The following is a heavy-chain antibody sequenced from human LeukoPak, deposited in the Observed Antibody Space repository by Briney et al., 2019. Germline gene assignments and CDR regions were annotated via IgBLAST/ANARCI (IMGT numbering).Heavy chain of an antibody. CDR1: GFTFTNYS. CDR2: ISSSSTYI. CDR3: AKDARRTFGLSSGLYRGSYYFDY. D-gene: IGHD6-19*01. Sequence: GGSLRLSCALSGFTFTNYSMNWVRQAPGKGLGWVSSISSSSTYIYYADSVKGRFTISRDNSKNTLYLQMNSLRAEDTAVYYCAKDARRTFGLSSGLYRGSYYFDYWGQGTLVTVSS. J-gene: IGHJ4*02. V-gene: IGHV3-21*01.